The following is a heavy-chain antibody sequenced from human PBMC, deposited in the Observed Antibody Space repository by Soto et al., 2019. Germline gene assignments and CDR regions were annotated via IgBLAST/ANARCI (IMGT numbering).Heavy chain of an antibody. CDR3: ARGIYVGSSGYHLPY. CDR2: RYDDGST. V-gene: IGHV4-39*01. D-gene: IGHD3-22*01. J-gene: IGHJ4*02. CDR1: GGSIRSSTYY. Sequence: PSETLSLTCTVSGGSIRSSTYYWGWIRQPPGKGLEWIVSRYDDGSTFYNPSLKSRVTISVDTSKNQFSLKLTSVTAADTALYYCARGIYVGSSGYHLPYWGQGLLVTVS.